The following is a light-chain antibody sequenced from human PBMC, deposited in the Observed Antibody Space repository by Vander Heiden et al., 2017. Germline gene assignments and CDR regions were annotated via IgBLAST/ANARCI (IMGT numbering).Light chain of an antibody. CDR2: EVN. J-gene: IGLJ1*01. CDR1: RSDVGDHNH. CDR3: SSYTSSSTLV. Sequence: QSALTKPASVSGFPGQTITISCTGTRSDVGDHNHVTWYQQHPGKVPKFLIYEVNNRPSGVSNRFSGSKSGNTASLTISGLQAEDEADYYCSSYTSSSTLVFGTGTKVTVL. V-gene: IGLV2-14*01.